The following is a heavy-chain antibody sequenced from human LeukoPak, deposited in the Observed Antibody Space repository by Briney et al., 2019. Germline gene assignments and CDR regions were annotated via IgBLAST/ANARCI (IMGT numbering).Heavy chain of an antibody. Sequence: KPSETLSPTCTASGGSISTYYWSWMRQPPGKGLEWIGDIYYTGSTNYNPSLKSRVTISVDTSKNQFSLKLSSVTAADTAVYYCARGWGYKDYWGQGTLVTVSS. CDR2: IYYTGST. J-gene: IGHJ4*02. CDR1: GGSISTYY. D-gene: IGHD3-10*01. CDR3: ARGWGYKDY. V-gene: IGHV4-59*01.